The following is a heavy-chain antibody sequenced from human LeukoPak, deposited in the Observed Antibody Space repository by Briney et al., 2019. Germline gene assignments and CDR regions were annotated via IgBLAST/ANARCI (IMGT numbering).Heavy chain of an antibody. V-gene: IGHV3-30-3*01. Sequence: PGGSLRLSCAASGFTFSSYAMHWVRQAPGKGLEWVAVISYDGSNKYYADSVKGRFTISRDNSKNTLYLQMNSLRAEDTAVYYCARDSGGYSGYDYFDYWGQGTLVTVSS. D-gene: IGHD5-12*01. J-gene: IGHJ4*02. CDR2: ISYDGSNK. CDR1: GFTFSSYA. CDR3: ARDSGGYSGYDYFDY.